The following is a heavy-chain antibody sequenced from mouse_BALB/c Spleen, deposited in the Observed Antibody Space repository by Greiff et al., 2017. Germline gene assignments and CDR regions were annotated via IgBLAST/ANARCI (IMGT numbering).Heavy chain of an antibody. CDR2: IDPSDSYT. CDR3: ARRYFAY. Sequence: QVQLQQPGAELVKPGASVKLSCKASCYTFTSYWMHWVKQRPGQGLEWIGEIDPSDSYTNYNQKFKGKATLTVDKSSSTAYMQLSSLTSEDSAVYYCARRYFAYWGQGTLVTVSA. CDR1: CYTFTSYW. V-gene: IGHV1-69*02. J-gene: IGHJ3*01.